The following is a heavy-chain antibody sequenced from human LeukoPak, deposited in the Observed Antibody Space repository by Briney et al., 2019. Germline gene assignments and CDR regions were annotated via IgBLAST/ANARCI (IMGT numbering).Heavy chain of an antibody. CDR2: INPNSGGT. CDR1: GYTFTGYY. CDR3: ARDYDILTGYYCYYGMDV. J-gene: IGHJ6*02. D-gene: IGHD3-9*01. Sequence: ASVKVSCKASGYTFTGYYMHWVRQAPGQGLEWMGWINPNSGGTNYAQKFQGRVTMTRDTSISTAYMELSRLRSDDTAVYYCARDYDILTGYYCYYGMDVWGQGTTVTVSS. V-gene: IGHV1-2*02.